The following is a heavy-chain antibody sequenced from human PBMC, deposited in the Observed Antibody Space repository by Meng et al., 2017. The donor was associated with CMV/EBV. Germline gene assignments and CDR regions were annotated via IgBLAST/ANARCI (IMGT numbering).Heavy chain of an antibody. J-gene: IGHJ4*02. D-gene: IGHD3-22*01. Sequence: ASVKLSCKASGYTFTSYGISWVRQAPGQGLEWMGWISAYNGNTNYAQKLQGRVTMTTDTSTSTAYMELRSLRSDDTAVYYCARDHYYDSSGYSDYWGQGTLVTVSS. CDR1: GYTFTSYG. CDR3: ARDHYYDSSGYSDY. CDR2: ISAYNGNT. V-gene: IGHV1-18*01.